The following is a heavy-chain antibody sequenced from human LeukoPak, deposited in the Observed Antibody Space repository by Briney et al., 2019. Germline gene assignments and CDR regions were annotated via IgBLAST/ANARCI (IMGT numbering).Heavy chain of an antibody. Sequence: GGSLRLFCAASGFTFSSYGMHWVRQAPGKGREWVAVISYDGSNKYYADSLKGRFTISRDNSKNTLYLQINSLRAEDTAVYYCAKDLYNWNDFFDYWGQGTLVTVSS. CDR3: AKDLYNWNDFFDY. D-gene: IGHD1-1*01. CDR2: ISYDGSNK. V-gene: IGHV3-30*18. J-gene: IGHJ4*02. CDR1: GFTFSSYG.